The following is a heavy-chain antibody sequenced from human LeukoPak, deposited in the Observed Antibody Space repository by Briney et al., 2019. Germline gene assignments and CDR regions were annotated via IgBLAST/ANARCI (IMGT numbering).Heavy chain of an antibody. CDR1: GGSISSGSYY. D-gene: IGHD5-12*01. Sequence: PSETLSLTCTVSGGSISSGSYYWSWIRQPAGKGLEWIGRIYTSGSTNYNPSLKSRVTISVDTSKNQFSLKLSSVTAADTAVYYCARGENLQWLRFFDAFDIWGQGTMVTVSS. J-gene: IGHJ3*02. V-gene: IGHV4-61*02. CDR2: IYTSGST. CDR3: ARGENLQWLRFFDAFDI.